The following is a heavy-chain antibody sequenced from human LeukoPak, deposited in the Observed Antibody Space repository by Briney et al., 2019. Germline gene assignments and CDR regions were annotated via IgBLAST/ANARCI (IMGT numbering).Heavy chain of an antibody. CDR3: AREVLRYFDWLLVPMDV. CDR1: GDSVSSNSAA. V-gene: IGHV6-1*01. Sequence: SQTLSLTCAISGDSVSSNSAAWNWIRQSPSRGLEWLGRTYYRSKWYNDYAVSVKSRITINPETSKNQFSLQLNSVTPEDTAVYYCAREVLRYFDWLLVPMDVWGQGTTVTVSS. J-gene: IGHJ6*02. CDR2: TYYRSKWYN. D-gene: IGHD3-9*01.